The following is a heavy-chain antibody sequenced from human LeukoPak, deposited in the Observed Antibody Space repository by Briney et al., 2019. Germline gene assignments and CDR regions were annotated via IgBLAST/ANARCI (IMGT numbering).Heavy chain of an antibody. D-gene: IGHD3-3*01. CDR1: GFTFSSYA. Sequence: GGSLRLSCAASGFTFSSYAMSWVRQAPGKGLEWVSAISGSGGSTYYADSVKGRFTISRDNSKNTLYLQMNSLRAEDTAVYYCASSLELIFGVVSLTGYYYYMDVWGKGTTVTVSS. V-gene: IGHV3-23*01. CDR3: ASSLELIFGVVSLTGYYYYMDV. J-gene: IGHJ6*03. CDR2: ISGSGGST.